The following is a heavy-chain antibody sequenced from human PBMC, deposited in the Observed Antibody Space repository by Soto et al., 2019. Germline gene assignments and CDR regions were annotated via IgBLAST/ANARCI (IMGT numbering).Heavy chain of an antibody. V-gene: IGHV3-9*01. CDR2: ISWNSGSI. D-gene: IGHD6-13*01. J-gene: IGHJ6*03. Sequence: VQLVESGGGLVQPGRSLRLSCAASGFTFDDYAMHWVRQAPGKGLEWVSGISWNSGSIGYADSVKGRFTISRDNAQNSLYLQMNSLRAEDTALYYCAKAGTDYYYYMDVWGKGTTVTVSS. CDR1: GFTFDDYA. CDR3: AKAGTDYYYYMDV.